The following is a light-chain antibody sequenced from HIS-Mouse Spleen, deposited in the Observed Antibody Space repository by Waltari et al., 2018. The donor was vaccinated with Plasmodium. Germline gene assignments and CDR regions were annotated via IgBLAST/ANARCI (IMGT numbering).Light chain of an antibody. CDR2: EGS. Sequence: QSALTQPASVSGSPGQSITISCTGTSRNFGSYNLFFWYQQHPGKAPKLMIYEGSKRPSGVSNRFSGSKSGNTASLTISGLQAEDEADYYCCSYAGSSTFVFGGGTKLTVL. CDR1: SRNFGSYNL. V-gene: IGLV2-23*03. J-gene: IGLJ3*02. CDR3: CSYAGSSTFV.